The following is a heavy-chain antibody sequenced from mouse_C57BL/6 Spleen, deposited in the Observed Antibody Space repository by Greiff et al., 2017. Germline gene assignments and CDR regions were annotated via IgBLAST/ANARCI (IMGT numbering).Heavy chain of an antibody. V-gene: IGHV1-66*01. D-gene: IGHD4-1*01. CDR3: ARCWDVWDFDV. Sequence: VKVVESGPELVKPGASVKISCKASGYSFTSYYIHWVKQRPGQGLEWIGWIYPGSGNTKYNEKFKGKATLTADPTSSTAYMQLSSLTSEDSAVYYCARCWDVWDFDVWGTGTTVTVSS. CDR1: GYSFTSYY. CDR2: IYPGSGNT. J-gene: IGHJ1*03.